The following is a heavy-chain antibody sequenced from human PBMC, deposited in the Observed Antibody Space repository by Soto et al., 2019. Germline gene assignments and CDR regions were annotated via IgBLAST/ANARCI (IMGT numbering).Heavy chain of an antibody. V-gene: IGHV4-30-4*01. Sequence: SETLSLTCTVSGGSISSGDYCWSWIRQPPGKGLEWIGYIYYSGSTYYNPSLKSRVTISVDTSKNQFSLKLSSVTAADTAVYYCARSDEYYFDYWGQGTLVTVSS. CDR1: GGSISSGDYC. CDR3: ARSDEYYFDY. D-gene: IGHD2-21*02. CDR2: IYYSGST. J-gene: IGHJ4*02.